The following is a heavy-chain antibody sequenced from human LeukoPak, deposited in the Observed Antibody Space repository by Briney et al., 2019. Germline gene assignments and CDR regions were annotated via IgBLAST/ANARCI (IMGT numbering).Heavy chain of an antibody. J-gene: IGHJ4*02. V-gene: IGHV3-64*01. D-gene: IGHD3-16*01. Sequence: PGGSLRLSCAASGFTFSSYAMHWVRQAPGKGLEYVSAISSNGGSTYYANSVKGRFTISRDNSKNTLYLQMGSLRAEDMAVYYCARENSGEGYVNVYWGQGTLVTVSS. CDR2: ISSNGGST. CDR1: GFTFSSYA. CDR3: ARENSGEGYVNVY.